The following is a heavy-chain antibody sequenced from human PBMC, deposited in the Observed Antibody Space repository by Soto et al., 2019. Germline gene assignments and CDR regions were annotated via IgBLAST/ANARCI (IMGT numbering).Heavy chain of an antibody. CDR1: GGSFSGYY. J-gene: IGHJ6*02. V-gene: IGHV4-34*01. CDR2: INHSGST. CDR3: ARGLMDV. Sequence: QVQLQQWGAGLLKPSETLSLTCAVYGGSFSGYYWSWIRQPPGKGLEWIGEINHSGSTNYNPSLKSRVTISVDTSKTQFSLTLSSVTAPATAVYYCARGLMDVWGPGTTVTVSS.